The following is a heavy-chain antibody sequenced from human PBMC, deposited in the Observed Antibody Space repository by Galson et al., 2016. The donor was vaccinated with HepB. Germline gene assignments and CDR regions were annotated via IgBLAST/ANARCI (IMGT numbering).Heavy chain of an antibody. J-gene: IGHJ6*02. V-gene: IGHV4-59*01. Sequence: SETLSLTCTVSGDSITSYYWSWIRQPPGKGLEWIAYFSSRGNTNYNPSLKSRVTISVDTSKNQFSLKLTSVTATDTAVYYCARDKIAVSGGFYYYYGMDVWGQGTTVTVSS. CDR3: ARDKIAVSGGFYYYYGMDV. CDR2: FSSRGNT. CDR1: GDSITSYY. D-gene: IGHD6-19*01.